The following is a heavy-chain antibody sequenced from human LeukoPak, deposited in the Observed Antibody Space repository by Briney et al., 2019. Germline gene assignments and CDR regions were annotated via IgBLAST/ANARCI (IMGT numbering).Heavy chain of an antibody. V-gene: IGHV1-2*02. CDR1: GCTLTGYY. CDR2: INPNSGGT. CDR3: ARGLDSYAWYYYGSGPCDY. J-gene: IGHJ4*02. Sequence: GASVKVSCKASGCTLTGYYIHWVRQAPGQGLEWMGWINPNSGGTNYAQKFQGRVTMTRNTSISTAYMELSSLRSEDTAVYYCARGLDSYAWYYYGSGPCDYWGQGTLVTVSS. D-gene: IGHD3-10*01.